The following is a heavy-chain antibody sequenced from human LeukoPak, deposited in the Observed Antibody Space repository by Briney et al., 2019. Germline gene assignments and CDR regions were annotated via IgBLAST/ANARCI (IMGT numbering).Heavy chain of an antibody. CDR1: GFTFSDYP. V-gene: IGHV3-30*18. J-gene: IGHJ4*02. Sequence: GGSLGLSCAASGFTFSDYPMHWVRQAPGKGLEWVAAISLDGSDRYYADSVNGRFTISRDNSKNTLSLQVNSLRAEDTAMYYCAKGYHPRTYVMSFGHRWGPGTLVTVSS. D-gene: IGHD3/OR15-3a*01. CDR3: AKGYHPRTYVMSFGHR. CDR2: ISLDGSDR.